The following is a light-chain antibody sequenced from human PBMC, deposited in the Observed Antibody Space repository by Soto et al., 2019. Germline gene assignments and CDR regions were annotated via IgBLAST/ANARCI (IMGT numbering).Light chain of an antibody. J-gene: IGKJ1*01. V-gene: IGKV1-5*01. CDR2: DAS. CDR1: QSISSW. Sequence: DIQMTQSPSTLSASVGDRVTITCRASQSISSWLAWYQQKPGKAPKLLIYDASSLESGVPSRFSGSGSGTEFTITISSLQPDDFATYDCQQYNSYSLTFGQGTKVEIK. CDR3: QQYNSYSLT.